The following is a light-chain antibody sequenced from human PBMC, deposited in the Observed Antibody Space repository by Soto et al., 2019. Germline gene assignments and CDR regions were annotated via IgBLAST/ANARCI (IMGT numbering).Light chain of an antibody. Sequence: DIQMTQSPSSLSASVGDRVTITCRASQSISTYLNWYQQKPGNAPKLLIYAASNLQSGVPSRFSGSGSGTDFTLTISSLHPEDFATYYCEQSYSDLRTFGQGTKVEIK. CDR2: AAS. CDR1: QSISTY. V-gene: IGKV1-39*01. CDR3: EQSYSDLRT. J-gene: IGKJ1*01.